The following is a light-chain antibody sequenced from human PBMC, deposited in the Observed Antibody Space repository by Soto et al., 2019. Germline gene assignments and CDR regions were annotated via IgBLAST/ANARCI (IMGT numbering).Light chain of an antibody. CDR1: QNLGTLY. V-gene: IGKV3-20*01. CDR3: QKYAGSPRT. CDR2: SES. J-gene: IGKJ1*01. Sequence: IALTQSPGTLSLSPWGGGTRSFSASQNLGTLYLAWFQQKSGQAPRLLIYSESRRATGIPARFTGSGSGTDFTLTINRVDNEDFAVYFCQKYAGSPRTFGQGTKGDIK.